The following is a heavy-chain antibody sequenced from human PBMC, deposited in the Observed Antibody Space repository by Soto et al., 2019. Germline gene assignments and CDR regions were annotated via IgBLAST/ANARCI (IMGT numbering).Heavy chain of an antibody. CDR2: ISWDGGIT. J-gene: IGHJ4*02. CDR1: GFTFDDYT. Sequence: GGSPRLSCAASGFTFDDYTMQWVRQAPGKGLEWVSLISWDGGITYYADSVKGRFTISRDNSKNSLYLQMNSLTTEDTALYYCAKAGAYNYGSYFDYWGQGTLVTVSS. V-gene: IGHV3-43*01. CDR3: AKAGAYNYGSYFDY. D-gene: IGHD5-18*01.